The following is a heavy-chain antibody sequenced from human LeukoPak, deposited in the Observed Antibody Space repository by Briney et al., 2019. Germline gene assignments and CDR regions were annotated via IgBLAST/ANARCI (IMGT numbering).Heavy chain of an antibody. J-gene: IGHJ5*02. CDR2: ISYDGSNK. CDR3: ARELLGGWFDP. D-gene: IGHD3-16*01. V-gene: IGHV3-30*04. CDR1: GFTFSSYA. Sequence: PGGSLRLSCAASGFTFSSYAMHWVRQAPGKGLEWVAVISYDGSNKYYADSVKGRFTISRDNSKNTLYLQMNSLRAEDTAVYYCARELLGGWFDPWGQGTLVTVSS.